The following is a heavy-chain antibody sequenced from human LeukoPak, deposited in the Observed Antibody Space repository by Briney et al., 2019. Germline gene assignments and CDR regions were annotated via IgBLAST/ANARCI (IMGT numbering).Heavy chain of an antibody. D-gene: IGHD6-13*01. CDR1: GYTFTGYY. CDR2: INPNSGGT. J-gene: IGHJ6*03. V-gene: IGHV1-2*02. Sequence: GASVKVSCKASGYTFTGYYMHWVRQAPGQGLEWMGWINPNSGGTNYAQKFQGRVTMTRDTSISTAYMELSRLRSDDTAVYYCARGAATGTLWYYYYYMDVWGKGTTVTVSS. CDR3: ARGAATGTLWYYYYYMDV.